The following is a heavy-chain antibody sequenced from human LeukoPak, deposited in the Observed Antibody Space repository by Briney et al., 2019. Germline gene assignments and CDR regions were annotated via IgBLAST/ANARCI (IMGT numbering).Heavy chain of an antibody. V-gene: IGHV4-4*07. J-gene: IGHJ3*02. CDR2: IYTRGST. CDR3: ARGRYCSADICSGGDAFDI. D-gene: IGHD2-15*01. CDR1: GGSINNYY. Sequence: SETLSLTCTVSGGSINNYYWSWIRQPAGKGLEWIGRIYTRGSTNYNPSLKSRVTMSVDTSKNQFSLKLSFVTAADTAVYYCARGRYCSADICSGGDAFDIWGQGTMVSVSS.